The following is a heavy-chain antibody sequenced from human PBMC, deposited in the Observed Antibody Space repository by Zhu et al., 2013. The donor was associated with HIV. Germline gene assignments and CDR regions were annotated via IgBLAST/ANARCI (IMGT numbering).Heavy chain of an antibody. V-gene: IGHV3-23*01. Sequence: EVQLLESGGGLAQPGGSLRLSCAASGFTFSSYAMSWVRQAPGKGLEWVSAISGSGGSTYYADSVKGRFTISRDNSKNTLYLQMNSLRAEDTAVYYCAREGIASSFNLDGYYYYMDVWGKGTTVTVSS. D-gene: IGHD6-13*01. CDR3: AREGIASSFNLDGYYYYMDV. CDR1: GFTFSSYA. CDR2: ISGSGGST. J-gene: IGHJ6*03.